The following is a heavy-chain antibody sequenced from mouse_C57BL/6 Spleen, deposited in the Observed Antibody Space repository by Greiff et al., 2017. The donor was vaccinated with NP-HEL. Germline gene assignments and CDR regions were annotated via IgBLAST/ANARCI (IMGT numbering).Heavy chain of an antibody. D-gene: IGHD2-1*01. J-gene: IGHJ2*01. Sequence: VQLQQPGAELVRPGTSVKLSCKASGYTFTSYWMHWVKQRPGQGLEWIGVIDPSDSYTNYNQKFKGKATLTVDTSSSTAYMQLRSLTSEDSAVYYSAAYGNYDFDYWGQGTTLTVSS. V-gene: IGHV1-59*01. CDR1: GYTFTSYW. CDR2: IDPSDSYT. CDR3: AAYGNYDFDY.